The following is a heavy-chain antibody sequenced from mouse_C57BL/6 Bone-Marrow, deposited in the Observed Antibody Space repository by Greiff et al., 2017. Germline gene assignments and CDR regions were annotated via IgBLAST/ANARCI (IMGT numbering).Heavy chain of an antibody. Sequence: EVQLVESGGGLVQPGGSLSLSCAASGFTFTDYYMSWVRQPPGKALEWLGFIRNKANGYTTEYSASVKGRFTIFRDNSQSILYLQMNALRAEDSATYYCARSQVVYFDYWGQGTTLTVSS. CDR3: ARSQVVYFDY. J-gene: IGHJ2*01. CDR2: IRNKANGYTT. CDR1: GFTFTDYY. V-gene: IGHV7-3*01. D-gene: IGHD1-1*01.